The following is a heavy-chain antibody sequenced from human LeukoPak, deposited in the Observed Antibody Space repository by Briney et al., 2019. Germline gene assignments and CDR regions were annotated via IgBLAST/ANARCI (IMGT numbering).Heavy chain of an antibody. Sequence: GESLKISCKGSGYSFTSYWIGWVRQMPGKGLEWMGIIYPGDSDTRYSPSFQGQVTISADKSISTAYLQWSSLKASDTAMYYCAGSRITTRYFDWLTRGGGFDYWGQGTLVTVSS. J-gene: IGHJ4*02. CDR2: IYPGDSDT. V-gene: IGHV5-51*01. CDR3: AGSRITTRYFDWLTRGGGFDY. CDR1: GYSFTSYW. D-gene: IGHD3-9*01.